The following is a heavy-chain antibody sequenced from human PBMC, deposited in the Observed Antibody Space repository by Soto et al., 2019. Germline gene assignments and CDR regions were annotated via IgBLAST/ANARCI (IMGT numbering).Heavy chain of an antibody. Sequence: ASVKVSCKASGYTFTRQHIHWVRQAPEPGLEWMGIINPSGGSATYAQEFQGRVTMTRDTSTSTVYMELSSLRSEDTAVYYCARESEYRSGWPLYDYWGQGTLVTVSS. CDR2: INPSGGSA. CDR3: ARESEYRSGWPLYDY. V-gene: IGHV1-46*01. CDR1: GYTFTRQH. D-gene: IGHD6-19*01. J-gene: IGHJ4*02.